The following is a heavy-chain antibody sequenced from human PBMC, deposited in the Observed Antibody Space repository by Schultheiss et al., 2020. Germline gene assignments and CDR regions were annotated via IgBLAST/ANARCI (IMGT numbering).Heavy chain of an antibody. J-gene: IGHJ6*03. Sequence: SETLSLTCTVSGGSISSYYWSWIRQPPGKGLEWIGYIYYSGSTNYNPSLKSRVTISVDTSKNQFSLKLSSVTAADTAVYYCARGRGRELYYDYDYMDVWGKGTPVTVSS. CDR3: ARGRGRELYYDYDYMDV. D-gene: IGHD3-10*01. CDR1: GGSISSYY. V-gene: IGHV4-59*01. CDR2: IYYSGST.